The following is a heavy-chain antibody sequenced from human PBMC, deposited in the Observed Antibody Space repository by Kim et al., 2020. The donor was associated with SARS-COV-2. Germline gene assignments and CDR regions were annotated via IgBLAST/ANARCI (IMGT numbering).Heavy chain of an antibody. Sequence: GGSLRLSCAASGFTFNIFAMSWVRQAPGKGLEWVSSITASGGDTYYADSVNGRFIISRDNSKNTVSLRMNSLRAEDTAKYYCAKDFALGSYTALDVWGQGTTVIV. CDR3: AKDFALGSYTALDV. D-gene: IGHD3-10*01. J-gene: IGHJ6*02. V-gene: IGHV3-23*01. CDR1: GFTFNIFA. CDR2: ITASGGDT.